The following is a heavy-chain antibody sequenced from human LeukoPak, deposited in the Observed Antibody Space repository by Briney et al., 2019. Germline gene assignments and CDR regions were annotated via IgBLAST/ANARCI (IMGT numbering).Heavy chain of an antibody. Sequence: SETLSLTCTVSGGSISSYYWSWNRQPAGKGLEWIGRIYTSGSTNYNPSLKSRVTMSVDTSKNQFSLKLSSVTAADTAVYYCARGHRFGESAHAFDIWGQGTMVTVSS. J-gene: IGHJ3*02. CDR1: GGSISSYY. D-gene: IGHD3-10*01. CDR2: IYTSGST. CDR3: ARGHRFGESAHAFDI. V-gene: IGHV4-4*07.